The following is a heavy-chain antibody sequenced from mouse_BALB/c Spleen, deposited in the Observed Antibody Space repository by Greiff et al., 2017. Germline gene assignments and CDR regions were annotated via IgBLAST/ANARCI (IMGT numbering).Heavy chain of an antibody. V-gene: IGHV6-6*02. Sequence: EVQRVESGGGLVQPGGSMKLSCVASGFTFSSYWMSWVRQSPEKGLEWVAEIRLKSDNYATHYAESVKGKFTISRDDSKSRLYLQMNSLRAEDTGIYYCTKYGNYKAMDYWGQGTSVTVSS. CDR3: TKYGNYKAMDY. CDR2: IRLKSDNYAT. J-gene: IGHJ4*01. D-gene: IGHD2-10*02. CDR1: GFTFSSYW.